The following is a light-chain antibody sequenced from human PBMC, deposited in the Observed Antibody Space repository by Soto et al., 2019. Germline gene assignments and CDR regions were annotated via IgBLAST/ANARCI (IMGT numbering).Light chain of an antibody. CDR3: NSYTTSSPV. V-gene: IGLV2-14*01. CDR1: SSDVGNHNY. J-gene: IGLJ2*01. Sequence: QSVLTQPASVSGSPGQSITISCTGTSSDVGNHNYVSWYQQYPGKAPKLIIYEVNNRPSGVSSRFSGSKSGNTASLIISGLQTEDEGDYYCNSYTTSSPVFGGGTKVTVL. CDR2: EVN.